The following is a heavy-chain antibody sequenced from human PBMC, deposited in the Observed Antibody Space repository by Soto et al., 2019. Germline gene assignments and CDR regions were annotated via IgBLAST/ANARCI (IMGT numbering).Heavy chain of an antibody. CDR3: AREKIVAGFYYGLDV. V-gene: IGHV1-2*02. CDR1: GYTFTGYY. CDR2: INANSGGA. D-gene: IGHD5-12*01. Sequence: QVQLVQSGAEVKKPGASVRVSCKGLGYTFTGYYLHWIRQAPGQGLEWLAWINANSGGASHAQKFQGRVTMTRDTSISTVYMELSRLTSDDTAVYYCAREKIVAGFYYGLDVWGQGTTVTVSS. J-gene: IGHJ6*02.